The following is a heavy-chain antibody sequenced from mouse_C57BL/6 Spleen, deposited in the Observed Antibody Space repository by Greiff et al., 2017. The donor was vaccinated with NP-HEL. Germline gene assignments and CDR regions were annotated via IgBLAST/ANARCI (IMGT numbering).Heavy chain of an antibody. CDR3: ARSDYDGFYYYAMDY. J-gene: IGHJ4*01. CDR1: GYTFTGYW. CDR2: IFPASGST. Sequence: QVQLQQSGAELMKPGASVKLSCKATGYTFTGYWIHWVKQRPGHGLEWIGEIFPASGSTNYNEKFKGKATFTADTSSNTAYMQLSSLTTEDSAIYYCARSDYDGFYYYAMDYWGQGTSVTVSS. V-gene: IGHV1-9*01. D-gene: IGHD2-3*01.